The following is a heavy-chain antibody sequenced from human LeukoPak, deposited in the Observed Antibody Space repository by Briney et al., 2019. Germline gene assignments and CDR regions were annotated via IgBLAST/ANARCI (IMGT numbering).Heavy chain of an antibody. V-gene: IGHV1-69*05. CDR3: ARDYDSSGYYGNY. Sequence: SVKDSCKACGCTFSRYAIRGVRQAPGQGLDWMGGIIPISGTADYAQKFQGRVTITTSESPSTAYMELSSLRSEDTAVYSCARDYDSSGYYGNYSGHGTLVTVSS. CDR2: IIPISGTA. D-gene: IGHD3-22*01. J-gene: IGHJ4*01. CDR1: GCTFSRYA.